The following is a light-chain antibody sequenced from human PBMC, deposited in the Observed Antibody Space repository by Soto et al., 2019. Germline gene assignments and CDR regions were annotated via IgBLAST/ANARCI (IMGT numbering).Light chain of an antibody. CDR2: AAS. CDR3: QQLNSYPRT. Sequence: DIQLTQSPSFLSASVGDRVTITCRASQGISSYLAWYQQKPAKAPKLLTYAASTLQSGVPSRFSGSGSGTEFTLTTSSLQPEDFATYNCQQLNSYPRTFGQGTKVEIK. CDR1: QGISSY. J-gene: IGKJ1*01. V-gene: IGKV1-9*01.